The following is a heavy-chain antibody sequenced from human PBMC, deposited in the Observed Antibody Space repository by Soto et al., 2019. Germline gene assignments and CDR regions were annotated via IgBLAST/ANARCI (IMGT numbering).Heavy chain of an antibody. J-gene: IGHJ6*02. D-gene: IGHD2-2*02. CDR1: GGSVRSGSYY. CDR2: IYYRGST. CDR3: DSDRLYDGMGV. V-gene: IGHV4-61*01. Sequence: QEQLQESGPGLVKPSETLSLTCTVSGGSVRSGSYYWGWIRQPSGKGLEWIGYIYYRGSTNYNPSLKNRVTIAVDTSENQFSVKQRSVTAADTAVYYCDSDRLYDGMGVWGQGTTVTVSS.